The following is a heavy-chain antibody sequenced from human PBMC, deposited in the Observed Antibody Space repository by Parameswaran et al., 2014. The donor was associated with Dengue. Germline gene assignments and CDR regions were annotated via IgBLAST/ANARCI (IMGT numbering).Heavy chain of an antibody. D-gene: IGHD1-1*01. CDR2: ISVYNGNT. Sequence: WVRQAPGQGLEWMGWISVYNGNTNFAQKVQGRLTMTTDTSTSTAYMELKSLISDDTAVYYCARDVIRRGYYYYGMDVWGQGTTVTVSS. V-gene: IGHV1-18*01. J-gene: IGHJ6*02. CDR3: ARDVIRRGYYYYGMDV.